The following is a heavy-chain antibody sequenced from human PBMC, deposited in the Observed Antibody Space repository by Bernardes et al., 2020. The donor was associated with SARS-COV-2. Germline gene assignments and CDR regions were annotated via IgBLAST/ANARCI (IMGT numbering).Heavy chain of an antibody. CDR3: ARAPSTFYGLDV. Sequence: ASLKVSCRASGYSFSAFYIYWVRQAPGQGLEWMGWIAPTSGATNYAQKFQGGVILTRDTSISTAYMDMSGLTSDDTAMYFCARAPSTFYGLDVWGQGTTVTVS. CDR1: GYSFSAFY. CDR2: IAPTSGAT. D-gene: IGHD3-16*01. V-gene: IGHV1-2*02. J-gene: IGHJ6*02.